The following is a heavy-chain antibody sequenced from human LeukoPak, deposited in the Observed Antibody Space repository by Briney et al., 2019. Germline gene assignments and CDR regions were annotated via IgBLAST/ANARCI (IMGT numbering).Heavy chain of an antibody. CDR3: ARGLRSGYSL. Sequence: PSETLSLTCAVYGGSFSGYYWSWIRQPPGKGLEWIGEINHSGSTNYNPSLKSRVTISVDTSKNQFSLKLSSVTAADTAVYYCARGLRSGYSLWGQGTMVTVSS. CDR1: GGSFSGYY. D-gene: IGHD5-18*01. CDR2: INHSGST. J-gene: IGHJ3*01. V-gene: IGHV4-34*01.